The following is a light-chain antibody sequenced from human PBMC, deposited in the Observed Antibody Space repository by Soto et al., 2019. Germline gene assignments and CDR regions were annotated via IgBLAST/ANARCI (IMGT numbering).Light chain of an antibody. CDR2: GAS. CDR1: QTVSSSY. CDR3: QQYGSSPYT. V-gene: IGKV3-20*01. J-gene: IGKJ2*01. Sequence: EIALTQSPGTLSLSPGERATLSCRASQTVSSSYLAWYYHKPGQATKLLIHGASSRATGTPDRFSGSGSGTDFTLTISRLAPEDFAVYYCQQYGSSPYTFGQGTKLEIK.